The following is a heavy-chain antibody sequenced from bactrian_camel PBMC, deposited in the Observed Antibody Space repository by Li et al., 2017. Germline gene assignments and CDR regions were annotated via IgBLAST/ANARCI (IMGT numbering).Heavy chain of an antibody. CDR3: AVMACLWPQLHSEKYPY. D-gene: IGHD2*01. V-gene: IGHV3S63*01. CDR2: VSLGGVST. J-gene: IGHJ4*01. Sequence: HVQLVESGGGSVQAGGSLRLSCTASGYTANYMAWFRQAPGKEREGVARVSLGGVSTDYADSVKGRFTISRDNVKNTVYLQMNDLKSEDSGMYYCAVMACLWPQLHSEKYPYWGQGTQVTVS. CDR1: GYTANY.